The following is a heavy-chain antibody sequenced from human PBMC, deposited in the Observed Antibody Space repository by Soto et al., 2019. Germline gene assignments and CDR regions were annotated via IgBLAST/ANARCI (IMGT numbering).Heavy chain of an antibody. CDR3: ARLSQLVHDP. CDR2: IYPGDSYT. D-gene: IGHD6-13*01. V-gene: IGHV5-51*01. CDR1: GYTFTDYW. J-gene: IGHJ5*02. Sequence: PGESLKISCKGSGYTFTDYWIGWVRQLLGKGLEWMGIIYPGDSYTSYSPSFQGHVTISADKSISTAFLQWSSLKATDTAMYYCARLSQLVHDPWGQGTLVTVSS.